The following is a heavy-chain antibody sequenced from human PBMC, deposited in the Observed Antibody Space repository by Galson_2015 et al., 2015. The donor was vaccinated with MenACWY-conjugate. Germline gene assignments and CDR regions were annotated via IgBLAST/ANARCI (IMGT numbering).Heavy chain of an antibody. D-gene: IGHD3-22*01. CDR3: ARVRDTSDYYSMNPESEDY. CDR2: ISVYSGNT. CDR1: GYTFTSFG. V-gene: IGHV1-18*01. Sequence: SVKVSCKASGYTFTSFGISWVRQAPGQGLEWMGWISVYSGNTNYAQKLQGRVTMTTDTSTSTAYMELRSLRSDDTAVYFCARVRDTSDYYSMNPESEDYWGQGTLVTVSS. J-gene: IGHJ4*02.